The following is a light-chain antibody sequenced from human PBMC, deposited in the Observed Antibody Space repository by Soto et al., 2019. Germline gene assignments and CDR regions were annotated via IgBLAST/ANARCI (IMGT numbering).Light chain of an antibody. CDR2: GAS. CDR1: QSVSSNY. CDR3: QQYGSSPAT. V-gene: IGKV3-20*01. Sequence: SPGERGTLSCRASQSVSSNYLAWYQQKPGQAPRLLIYGASSRATGSPDRFSGSGSGTDFTLTISRLEPEDFAVYFCQQYGSSPATFGQGTKVE. J-gene: IGKJ1*01.